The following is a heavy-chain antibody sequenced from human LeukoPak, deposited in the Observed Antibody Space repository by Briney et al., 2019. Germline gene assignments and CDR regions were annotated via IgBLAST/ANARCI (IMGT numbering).Heavy chain of an antibody. CDR2: IYYSGTT. Sequence: SETLSLTCTVSGGSISTYYWSWIRQPPGKGLEWIGYIYYSGTTVYNPSLKSRVTISADTSKNQFSLRLSSVTAADTAVYYCARGPSILSPEAQSLYWGQGTLVAVSS. J-gene: IGHJ4*02. V-gene: IGHV4-59*01. CDR1: GGSISTYY. CDR3: ARGPSILSPEAQSLY. D-gene: IGHD3-3*01.